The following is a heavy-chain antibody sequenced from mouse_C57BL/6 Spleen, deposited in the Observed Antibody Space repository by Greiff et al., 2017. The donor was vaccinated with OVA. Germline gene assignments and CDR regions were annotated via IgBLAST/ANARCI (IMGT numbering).Heavy chain of an antibody. CDR3: ASSYITTVVADY. CDR2: INPNYGTT. Sequence: VHVKQSGPELVKPGASVKISCKASGYSFTDYNMNWVKQSNGKSLEWIGVINPNYGTTSYNQKFKGKATLTVDQSSSTAYMQLNSLTSEDSAVYYCASSYITTVVADYWGQGTTLTVSS. D-gene: IGHD1-1*01. J-gene: IGHJ2*01. CDR1: GYSFTDYN. V-gene: IGHV1-39*01.